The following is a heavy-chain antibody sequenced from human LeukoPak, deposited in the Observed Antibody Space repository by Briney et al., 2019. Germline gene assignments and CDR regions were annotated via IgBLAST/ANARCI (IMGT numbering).Heavy chain of an antibody. Sequence: GASVKVSCKASGYTFTSYAMHWVRQAPGQRLEWMGRINAGNGNTKYSQKFQGRVTITRDTSASTAYMELSSLRSEDTAVYYCARDRPTLLWFGELAYPYGMDVWGQGTTVTVSS. D-gene: IGHD3-10*01. CDR1: GYTFTSYA. V-gene: IGHV1-3*01. J-gene: IGHJ6*02. CDR3: ARDRPTLLWFGELAYPYGMDV. CDR2: INAGNGNT.